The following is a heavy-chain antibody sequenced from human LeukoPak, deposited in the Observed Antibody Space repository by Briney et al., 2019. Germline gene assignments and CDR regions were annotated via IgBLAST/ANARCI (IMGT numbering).Heavy chain of an antibody. J-gene: IGHJ4*02. D-gene: IGHD3-3*01. CDR3: VRGQTIDY. CDR1: GFTFSNYW. V-gene: IGHV3-74*01. CDR2: IKGDGTGI. Sequence: GGSLRLSCTTSGFTFSNYWMYWVRQAPGKGLVWVSRIKGDGTGITYTDSVEGRFTISRDNAKNTLYLQMNSLRDEDTAVYYCVRGQTIDYWGQGTLVTVSS.